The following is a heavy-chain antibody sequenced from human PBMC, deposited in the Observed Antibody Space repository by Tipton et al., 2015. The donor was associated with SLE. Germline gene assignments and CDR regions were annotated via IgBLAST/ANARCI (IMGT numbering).Heavy chain of an antibody. J-gene: IGHJ6*03. CDR1: GGSFSDYY. D-gene: IGHD3-16*01. V-gene: IGHV3-15*01. Sequence: LTCAVYGGSFSDYYWSWIRQPPGKGLEWVGRIKSKTDGGTTDYAAPVKGRFTISRDDSKNTLYLQMNSLKTEDTAVYYCTRGVYYYMDVWGKGTTVTVSS. CDR3: TRGVYYYMDV. CDR2: IKSKTDGGTT.